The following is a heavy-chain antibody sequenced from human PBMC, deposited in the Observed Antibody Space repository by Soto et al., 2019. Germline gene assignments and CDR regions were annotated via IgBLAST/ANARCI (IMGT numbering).Heavy chain of an antibody. D-gene: IGHD4-4*01. V-gene: IGHV3-30*03. CDR3: GVGSKYVGD. J-gene: IGHJ4*01. Sequence: QVQLVESGGGVVQSGRSLRLSCAASGFTFSTYGMHWVRQAPGRGLDWVAVTSYDGTNEYYADSVKGRFPISRDNSKNTLYLQMNSMRAEDTAENYSGVGSKYVGDWGHGTLVTVSS. CDR2: TSYDGTNE. CDR1: GFTFSTYG.